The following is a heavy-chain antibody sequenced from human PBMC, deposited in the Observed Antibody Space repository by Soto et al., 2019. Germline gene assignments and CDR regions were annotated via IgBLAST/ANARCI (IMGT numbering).Heavy chain of an antibody. CDR3: AKDPEGYCSRTRCYTYQGLDV. J-gene: IGHJ6*02. CDR1: GFTFSSYV. V-gene: IGHV3-30*18. D-gene: IGHD2-2*01. CDR2: ISYDGSYK. Sequence: PGGSLRLSCAASGFTFSSYVMHWVRQAPGKGLEWVAVISYDGSYKYYADSVKGRFTISRDNSKHTLYLQMSSLRVEDTAVYYCAKDPEGYCSRTRCYTYQGLDVWGQGTTVTVSS.